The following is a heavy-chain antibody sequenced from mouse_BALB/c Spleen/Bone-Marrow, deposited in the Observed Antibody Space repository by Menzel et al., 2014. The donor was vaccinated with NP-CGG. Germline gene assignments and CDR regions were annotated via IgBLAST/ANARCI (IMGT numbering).Heavy chain of an antibody. CDR2: ISSGGSYT. Sequence: EVMLVESGGGLVKPGGSLKLSCAASGFTFSSYTMSWVRQTPEKRLEWVATISSGGSYTYYPDSVKGRFTISRDNAKNTLYLQMSRLKSEDTAMYYCTRDGKGNYDYAMDYWGQGTSVTVSS. J-gene: IGHJ4*01. CDR1: GFTFSSYT. CDR3: TRDGKGNYDYAMDY. V-gene: IGHV5-6-4*01. D-gene: IGHD2-1*01.